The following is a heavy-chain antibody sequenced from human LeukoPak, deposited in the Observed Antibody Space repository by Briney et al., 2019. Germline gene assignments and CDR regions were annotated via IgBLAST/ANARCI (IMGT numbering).Heavy chain of an antibody. CDR3: ARGAGPATGDAFDI. Sequence: PSETLSLTCTVSGGSISSSSYYWGWIRQPPGKGLEWIGSIYYSGSTYYNPSLKSRVTISVDTSKNQFSLKLSSVTAADTAVYYCARGAGPATGDAFDIWGQGTMVTVSS. V-gene: IGHV4-39*07. J-gene: IGHJ3*02. CDR2: IYYSGST. CDR1: GGSISSSSYY. D-gene: IGHD5-12*01.